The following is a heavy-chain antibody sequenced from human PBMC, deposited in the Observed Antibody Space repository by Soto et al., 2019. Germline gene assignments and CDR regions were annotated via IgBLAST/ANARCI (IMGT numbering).Heavy chain of an antibody. D-gene: IGHD4-17*01. CDR1: GLTFSNYA. J-gene: IGHJ4*02. Sequence: QVHLVESGGGVVQPGRSLRLSCAASGLTFSNYAMHGVRQAPGKRLEWVAFISYDGTNRCYPDSVKGRFTISRDNSKNTLYLQMNSQNTEDTAVYYCARESSSTVTTGGGGSAKDYWGQGTLVNVSP. CDR3: ARESSSTVTTGGGGSAKDY. V-gene: IGHV3-30-3*01. CDR2: ISYDGTNR.